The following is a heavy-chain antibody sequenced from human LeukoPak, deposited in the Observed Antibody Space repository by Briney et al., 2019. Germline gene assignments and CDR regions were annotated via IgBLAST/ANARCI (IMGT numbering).Heavy chain of an antibody. D-gene: IGHD2-15*01. CDR1: GFTFSSYG. CDR3: AKERGYCSGGSCSVVY. Sequence: GRSLRLSCAASGFTFSSYGMHWVRQAPGKGLEWVAVISYDGSNKYYADSVKGRFTISRDNSKNTLYLQMNSLRAEDTAVYYCAKERGYCSGGSCSVVYWGQGTLVTVSS. V-gene: IGHV3-30*18. J-gene: IGHJ4*02. CDR2: ISYDGSNK.